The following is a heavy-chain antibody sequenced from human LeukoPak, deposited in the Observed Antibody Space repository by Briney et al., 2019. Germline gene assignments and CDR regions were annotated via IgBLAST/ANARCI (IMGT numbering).Heavy chain of an antibody. CDR3: ARQTGSGLFILP. D-gene: IGHD3/OR15-3a*01. CDR2: IYYSGTT. J-gene: IGHJ4*02. CDR1: GVSISSINSY. V-gene: IGHV4-39*01. Sequence: SQTLSLTCTLSGVSISSINSYWGWIRQPPGKGLEWIGSIYYSGTTYYNASLKSQVSISIDTSKNQFYLRLTSVTAADTAVYYCARQTGSGLFILPGGQGTLVTVSS.